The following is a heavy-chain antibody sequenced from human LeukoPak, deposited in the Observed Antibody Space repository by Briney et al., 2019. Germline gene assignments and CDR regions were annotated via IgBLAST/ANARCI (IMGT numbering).Heavy chain of an antibody. J-gene: IGHJ4*02. Sequence: PGGSLRLSCAAPGFTFSSYSMTWVRQAPGKGLEWVSSISSSSSYIYYADSVKGRFTISRDNAKNSLYLQMNSLRAEDTAVYYCARDGYNSGYFDYWGQGTLVTVSS. CDR2: ISSSSSYI. V-gene: IGHV3-21*01. CDR3: ARDGYNSGYFDY. D-gene: IGHD5-24*01. CDR1: GFTFSSYS.